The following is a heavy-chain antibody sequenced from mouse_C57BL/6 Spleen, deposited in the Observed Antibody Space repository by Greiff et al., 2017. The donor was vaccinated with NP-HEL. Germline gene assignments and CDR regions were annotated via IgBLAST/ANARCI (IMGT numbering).Heavy chain of an antibody. D-gene: IGHD2-4*01. CDR2: IYPGDGDT. J-gene: IGHJ4*01. CDR3: ARCGIYYDNDCAMGY. Sequence: QVQLQQSGPELVKPGASVKISCKASGYAFSSSWMNWVKQRPGTGLEWIGRIYPGDGDTNYNGKFKGKATLTADKSSRTAYMQLSSLTSEDSAVYICARCGIYYDNDCAMGYWGQGASVTVST. V-gene: IGHV1-82*01. CDR1: GYAFSSSW.